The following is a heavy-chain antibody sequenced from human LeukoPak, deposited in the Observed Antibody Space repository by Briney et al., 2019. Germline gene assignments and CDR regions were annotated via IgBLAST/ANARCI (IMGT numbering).Heavy chain of an antibody. CDR3: AKVGHCSGGSCHSAFDI. CDR1: GFTFSSYG. D-gene: IGHD2-15*01. V-gene: IGHV3-30*18. Sequence: PGGSLRLSCAASGFTFSSYGMHWVRQAPGKGLEWVAVISYDGSNKYYADSVKGRFTISRDNSKNTLYLQMNSLRAEDTAVYYCAKVGHCSGGSCHSAFDIWGQGTMVTVSS. CDR2: ISYDGSNK. J-gene: IGHJ3*02.